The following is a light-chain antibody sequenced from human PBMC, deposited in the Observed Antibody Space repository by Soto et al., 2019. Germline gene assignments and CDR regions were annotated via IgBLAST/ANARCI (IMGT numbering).Light chain of an antibody. Sequence: EIVLTQSPGTLSLSPGERATLSCRASQSVSSSYLAWYQQKPGQAPRLLIYDASSRATGIPDRFSGSGSGTDFTLTISSLEPEDFAVYYCQQRSNWPLTFGQGTRLEIK. J-gene: IGKJ5*01. CDR2: DAS. CDR1: QSVSSSY. CDR3: QQRSNWPLT. V-gene: IGKV3D-20*02.